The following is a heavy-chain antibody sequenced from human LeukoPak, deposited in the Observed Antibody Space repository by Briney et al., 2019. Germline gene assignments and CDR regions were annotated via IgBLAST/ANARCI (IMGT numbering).Heavy chain of an antibody. V-gene: IGHV3-74*01. CDR3: ARDVVVVPAAPYNYFDY. D-gene: IGHD2-2*01. Sequence: GRSLRLSCAASGFTFSSYWMHWVRQAPGKGLVWVSRINSDGSSTNYADSVKGRFTISRDNAKNTLYLQMNSLRAEDTAVYYCARDVVVVPAAPYNYFDYWGQGTLVTVSS. J-gene: IGHJ4*02. CDR1: GFTFSSYW. CDR2: INSDGSST.